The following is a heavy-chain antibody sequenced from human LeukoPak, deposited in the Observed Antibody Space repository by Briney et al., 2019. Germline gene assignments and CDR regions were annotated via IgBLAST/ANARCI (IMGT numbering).Heavy chain of an antibody. CDR1: GFIFSGYV. D-gene: IGHD3-22*01. CDR3: AKWIYYDSDGYPSNDAFDI. J-gene: IGHJ3*02. CDR2: ISGSGDST. Sequence: PGGSLRLSCAASGFIFSGYVMSWVRQAPGKGLEWVAAISGSGDSTYYADSVRGRFPISRDNSKNTLYLQMNSLRAEDTAVYYCAKWIYYDSDGYPSNDAFDIWGQGIMVTVSS. V-gene: IGHV3-23*01.